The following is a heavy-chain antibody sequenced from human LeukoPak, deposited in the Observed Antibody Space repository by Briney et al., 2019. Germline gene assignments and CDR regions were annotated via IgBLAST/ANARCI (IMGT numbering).Heavy chain of an antibody. J-gene: IGHJ6*02. Sequence: GGSLRLSCAASELTLTNAWTTWVRQAPGKGLEWVGHIKNKVEGGTTDYAAPGKGRFTIPRDDSKNTLHLQMNSLRTEDTAVYYCTTLASGRYGVDAWGQGTMVTVSS. V-gene: IGHV3-15*01. D-gene: IGHD1-26*01. CDR1: ELTLTNAW. CDR2: IKNKVEGGTT. CDR3: TTLASGRYGVDA.